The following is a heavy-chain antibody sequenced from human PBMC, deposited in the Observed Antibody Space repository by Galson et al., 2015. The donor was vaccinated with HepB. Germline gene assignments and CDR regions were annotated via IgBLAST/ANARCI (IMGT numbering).Heavy chain of an antibody. V-gene: IGHV2-5*02. Sequence: PALVKPTQTLTLTCTFSGFSLSTSGVGVGWIRQPPGKALEWLALIYWDDDKRYSPSLKSRLTITKDTSKNQVVLTMTNMDPVDTATYYRALRYGSGSSALFFDIWGQGTMVTVSS. CDR3: ALRYGSGSSALFFDI. D-gene: IGHD3-10*01. J-gene: IGHJ3*02. CDR1: GFSLSTSGVG. CDR2: IYWDDDK.